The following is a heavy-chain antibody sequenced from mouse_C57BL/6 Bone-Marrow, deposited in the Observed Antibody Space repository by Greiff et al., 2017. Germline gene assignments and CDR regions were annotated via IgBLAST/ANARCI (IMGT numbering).Heavy chain of an antibody. D-gene: IGHD2-5*01. Sequence: EVQLVESGGGLVQPGGSLKLSCAASGFTFSDYYMYWVRQTPEKRLEWVAYISNGGGSTYYPDTVKGRFIISRDNAKNTLYLQMSRLKSEDTAMYYCARHSKPSYWYFDVWGTGTTVTVSS. CDR1: GFTFSDYY. CDR3: ARHSKPSYWYFDV. V-gene: IGHV5-12*01. CDR2: ISNGGGST. J-gene: IGHJ1*03.